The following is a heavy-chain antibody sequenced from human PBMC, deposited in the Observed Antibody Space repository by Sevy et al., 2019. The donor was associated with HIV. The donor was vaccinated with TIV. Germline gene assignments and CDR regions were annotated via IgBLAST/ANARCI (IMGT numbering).Heavy chain of an antibody. CDR3: AKDRDFWRAACYFDY. D-gene: IGHD3-3*01. CDR2: ISGSGGSST. CDR1: GFTFSTYA. V-gene: IGHV3-23*01. J-gene: IGHJ4*02. Sequence: GGSLRLSCAVSGFTFSTYAMSWVRQAPGKGLEWVSAISGSGGSSTYYADSEKGRFTISRDNSKNTLYLQMNSLRAEDTAVYYCAKDRDFWRAACYFDYWGQGTLVTVSS.